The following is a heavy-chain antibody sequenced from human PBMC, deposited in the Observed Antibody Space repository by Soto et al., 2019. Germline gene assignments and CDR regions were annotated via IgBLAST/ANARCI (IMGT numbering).Heavy chain of an antibody. V-gene: IGHV3-30-3*01. CDR2: ISYDGSNK. Sequence: PGGSLRLSCAASGFTFSSYAMHWVRQAPGKGLEWVAVISYDGSNKYYADSVKGRFTISRDNSKNTLYLQMNSLRAEDTAVYYCARGGGPRGYSYGSVSYYYYGMHVWGQGTTVTV. CDR1: GFTFSSYA. D-gene: IGHD5-18*01. J-gene: IGHJ6*02. CDR3: ARGGGPRGYSYGSVSYYYYGMHV.